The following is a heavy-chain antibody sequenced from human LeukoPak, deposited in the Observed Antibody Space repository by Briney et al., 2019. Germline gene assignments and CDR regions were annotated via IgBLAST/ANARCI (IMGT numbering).Heavy chain of an antibody. V-gene: IGHV1-69*13. J-gene: IGHJ6*04. CDR1: GGTFSSYA. CDR2: IIPIFGTA. CDR3: ARLMRIYYYYYGMDV. D-gene: IGHD3-16*01. Sequence: SVRVSFKASGGTFSSYAISWVRQAPGQGLEWMGGIIPIFGTANYAQKFQGRVTITADESTSTAYMELSSLRSEDTAVYYCARLMRIYYYYYGMDVWGKGTTVTVSS.